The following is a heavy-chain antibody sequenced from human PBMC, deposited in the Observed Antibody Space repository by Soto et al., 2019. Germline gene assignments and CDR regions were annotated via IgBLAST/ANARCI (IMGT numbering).Heavy chain of an antibody. V-gene: IGHV3-21*01. Sequence: PGGSLRLSCAAYGFTFSSYSMNWVRQAPGKGQEWVSSISSISSSIYYADSVKGRFTISRDNSKNSLYLQMSSLRAEDTAVYYCATLGIAAAGGNAYYYYGMDVWGQGTTVTVSS. J-gene: IGHJ6*02. CDR3: ATLGIAAAGGNAYYYYGMDV. CDR1: GFTFSSYS. D-gene: IGHD6-13*01. CDR2: ISSISSSI.